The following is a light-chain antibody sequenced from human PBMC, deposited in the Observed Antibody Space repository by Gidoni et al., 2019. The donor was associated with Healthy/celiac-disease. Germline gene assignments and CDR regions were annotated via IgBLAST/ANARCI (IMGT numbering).Light chain of an antibody. CDR3: QAWDSSIGV. V-gene: IGLV3-1*01. J-gene: IGLJ3*02. CDR2: QDS. CDR1: KLGDKY. Sequence: SYELTQPPSVSVSPGQPASITCSGDKLGDKYACWYQQKPGHSPVLVIYQDSKRPSGIPERFSGSNSGNTATLTISGTQAMDEADYYCQAWDSSIGVFGGGTKLTVL.